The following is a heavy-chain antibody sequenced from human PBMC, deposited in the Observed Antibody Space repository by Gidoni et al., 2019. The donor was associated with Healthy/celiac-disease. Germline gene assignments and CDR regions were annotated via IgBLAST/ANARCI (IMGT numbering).Heavy chain of an antibody. J-gene: IGHJ4*02. Sequence: EVQLLESGGGLVQPGGLLRLSCAASGFTFSRYAMSWVRQAPGKGLEWVSAISGSGGSTYYADSVKGRFTSSRDNSKNTLYLQMNSLRAEDTAGYYCAKAGSSGYHYTPPDYWGQGTLVTVAS. D-gene: IGHD3-22*01. V-gene: IGHV3-23*01. CDR3: AKAGSSGYHYTPPDY. CDR1: GFTFSRYA. CDR2: ISGSGGST.